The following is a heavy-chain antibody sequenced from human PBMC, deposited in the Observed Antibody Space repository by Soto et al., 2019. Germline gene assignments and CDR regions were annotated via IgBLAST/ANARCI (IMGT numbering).Heavy chain of an antibody. J-gene: IGHJ6*02. D-gene: IGHD3-10*01. CDR2: ISAYNGNT. Sequence: ASVKVSCKASGYTFTSYGISWVRQAPGQGLEWMGWISAYNGNTNYAQKLQGRVTMTTDTSTSTAYMELRSLRSDDTAVYYCARVGVTMVRGPRYYYYGMDVWGQGTTVTVSS. CDR3: ARVGVTMVRGPRYYYYGMDV. V-gene: IGHV1-18*01. CDR1: GYTFTSYG.